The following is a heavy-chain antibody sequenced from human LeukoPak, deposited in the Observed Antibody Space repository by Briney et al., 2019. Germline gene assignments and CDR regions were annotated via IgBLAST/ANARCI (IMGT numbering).Heavy chain of an antibody. CDR2: ISGSGGST. Sequence: GGSLRLSCAASGFTFSSYAMSWVRQAPGKGLEWVSAISGSGGSTYYADSVKGRFTISRDNSKSTLYLQMNSLRAEDTAVYYCAKSPRGYGYIGYFDYWGQGTLVTVSS. CDR3: AKSPRGYGYIGYFDY. CDR1: GFTFSSYA. D-gene: IGHD5-18*01. V-gene: IGHV3-23*01. J-gene: IGHJ4*02.